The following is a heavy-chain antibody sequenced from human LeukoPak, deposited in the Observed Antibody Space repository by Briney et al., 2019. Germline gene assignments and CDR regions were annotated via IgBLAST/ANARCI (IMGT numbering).Heavy chain of an antibody. D-gene: IGHD3-16*02. J-gene: IGHJ4*02. V-gene: IGHV4-34*01. CDR2: INHSGST. CDR3: ARGKYDYIWASYREYFDY. CDR1: GGSFSGYY. Sequence: PSETLSLTCAVYGGSFSGYYWSWIRQPPGKGLEWIGEINHSGSTNYNPSLKSRVTISVDTSKNQFSLKLSSVTAADTAVYSCARGKYDYIWASYREYFDYWGQGTLVTVSS.